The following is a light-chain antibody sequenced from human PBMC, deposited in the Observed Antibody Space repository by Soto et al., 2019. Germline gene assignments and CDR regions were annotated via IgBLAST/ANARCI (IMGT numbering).Light chain of an antibody. J-gene: IGKJ1*01. CDR2: DAS. V-gene: IGKV1-5*01. CDR3: QQYNTYWT. CDR1: QNVNNW. Sequence: DIQVTPVSSALFPSLGDRVPIHCRASQNVNNWLAWYQHKPGKAPQLLIYDASVLETGVPSRFSGSGSETEFPLAISGLQSDDFATYSCQQYNTYWTFGPGTKVDIK.